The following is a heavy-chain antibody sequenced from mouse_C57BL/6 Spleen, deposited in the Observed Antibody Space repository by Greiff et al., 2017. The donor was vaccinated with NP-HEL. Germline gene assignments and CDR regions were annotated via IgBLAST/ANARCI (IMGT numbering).Heavy chain of an antibody. V-gene: IGHV1-81*01. J-gene: IGHJ2*01. CDR3: ARSGYDYDEPLDY. CDR2: IYPRSGNT. Sequence: VQLQQSGAELARPGASVKLSCKASGYTFTSYGISWVKQRTGQGLEWIGEIYPRSGNTYYNEKYKGKATLTADKSSSTAYMELRSLTSEDSAVYFCARSGYDYDEPLDYWGQGTTLTVSS. CDR1: GYTFTSYG. D-gene: IGHD2-4*01.